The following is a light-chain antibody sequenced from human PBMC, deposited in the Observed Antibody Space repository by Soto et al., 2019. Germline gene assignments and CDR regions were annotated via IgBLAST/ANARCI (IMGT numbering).Light chain of an antibody. J-gene: IGKJ5*01. CDR1: QGISSH. Sequence: IQLTQSRSSLSASVGDRVTITCRASQGISSHLAWYQQRPGKAPVLLIYGASNLQSGVPSRFSGSGSGTAFTLTISSLQPEDFATYYCQQFSGYPLTFGQGTRLEIK. V-gene: IGKV1-9*01. CDR2: GAS. CDR3: QQFSGYPLT.